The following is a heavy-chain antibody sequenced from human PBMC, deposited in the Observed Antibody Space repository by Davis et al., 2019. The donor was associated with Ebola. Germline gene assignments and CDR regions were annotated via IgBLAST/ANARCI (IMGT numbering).Heavy chain of an antibody. V-gene: IGHV1-2*06. Sequence: AASVKVSCKASGYTFTPYYMHWVRQAPGQGLEWMGRINPYSGATNYARKFQGRVTMTRDTSISTAYMELSRLKSDDTAVYYCSRLYFGEVGFDYWGQGALVTVSS. D-gene: IGHD3-10*01. CDR3: SRLYFGEVGFDY. CDR2: INPYSGAT. J-gene: IGHJ4*02. CDR1: GYTFTPYY.